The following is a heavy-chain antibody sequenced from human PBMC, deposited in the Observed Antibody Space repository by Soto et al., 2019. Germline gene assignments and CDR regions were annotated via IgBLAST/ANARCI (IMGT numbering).Heavy chain of an antibody. CDR1: GYTFTSYY. Sequence: ASVKVSCKASGYTFTSYYMHWVRQAPGQGLEWMGIINPSGGSTSYAQKFQGRVTMTRDTSTSTVYMELSSLRSEDTAVYYCARDGYCSSTSCYQGSYYYGMDVWAKGPRSPSP. CDR2: INPSGGST. V-gene: IGHV1-46*01. J-gene: IGHJ6*02. CDR3: ARDGYCSSTSCYQGSYYYGMDV. D-gene: IGHD2-2*03.